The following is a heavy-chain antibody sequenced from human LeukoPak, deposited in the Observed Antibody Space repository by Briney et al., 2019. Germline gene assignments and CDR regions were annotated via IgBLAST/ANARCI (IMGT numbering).Heavy chain of an antibody. CDR2: IYYSGST. Sequence: SETLSLTCGVSGGSISSTNWWSWVRQPPGKGLEWIGYIYYSGSTNYNPSLKSRVTISVDTSKNQFSLKLSSVTAADTAVYYCARQGRGDDAFDIWGQGTMVTVSS. V-gene: IGHV4-59*08. CDR3: ARQGRGDDAFDI. J-gene: IGHJ3*02. CDR1: GGSISSTNW. D-gene: IGHD3-16*01.